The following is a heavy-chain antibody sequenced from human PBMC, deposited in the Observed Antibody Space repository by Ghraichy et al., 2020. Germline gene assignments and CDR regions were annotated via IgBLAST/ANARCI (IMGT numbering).Heavy chain of an antibody. D-gene: IGHD3-3*01. CDR3: ARPYDFWSGYYTV. J-gene: IGHJ4*02. V-gene: IGHV4-34*01. Sequence: SETLSLTCAVYGGSFSGYYWSWIRQPPGKGLEWIGEINHSGSTNYNPSLKSRVTISVDTSKNQFSLKLSSVTAADTALYYCARPYDFWSGYYTVWGQGTLVTVSS. CDR1: GGSFSGYY. CDR2: INHSGST.